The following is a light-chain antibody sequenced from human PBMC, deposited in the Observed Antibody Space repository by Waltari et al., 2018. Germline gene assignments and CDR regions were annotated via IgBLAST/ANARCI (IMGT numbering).Light chain of an antibody. J-gene: IGKJ4*01. Sequence: EIVLTQSPGTLPLSPGERATLSCRASPTVTTTYLAWYQQKPGKAPTLLIYGASSRATGIPDRFSGSGSGTDFSLTISSLEPEDFAVYYCQQYDISPLTFGGGTKVEIK. CDR3: QQYDISPLT. CDR1: PTVTTTY. CDR2: GAS. V-gene: IGKV3-20*01.